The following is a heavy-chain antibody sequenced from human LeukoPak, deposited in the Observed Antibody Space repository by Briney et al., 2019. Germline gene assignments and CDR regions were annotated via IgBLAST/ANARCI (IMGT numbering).Heavy chain of an antibody. V-gene: IGHV3-7*01. CDR2: IKQDGSEK. CDR3: ARDREDYYGSGTIDY. CDR1: GFTFSSYW. Sequence: GGSLRLSCAASGFTFSSYWMSWVRQAPGKGLEWAANIKQDGSEKYYVDSVKGRFTISRDNAKNSLYLQMNSLRAEDTAVYYCARDREDYYGSGTIDYWGQGTLVTVSS. J-gene: IGHJ4*02. D-gene: IGHD3-10*01.